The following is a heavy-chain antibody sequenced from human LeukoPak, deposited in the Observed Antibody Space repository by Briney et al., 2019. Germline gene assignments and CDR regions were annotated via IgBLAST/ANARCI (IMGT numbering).Heavy chain of an antibody. CDR1: GFTFSSYA. CDR2: ISYDGSNK. V-gene: IGHV3-30*04. J-gene: IGHJ4*02. CDR3: ARGRWQYCSSASCYEQHDY. Sequence: GGSLRLSCAASGFTFSSYAMHWVRQAPGKGLEWVAVISYDGSNKYYADSVKGRFTMSRDNSKNTLYLQMNSLRAEDTAVYYCARGRWQYCSSASCYEQHDYWGQRTPVTVSS. D-gene: IGHD2-2*01.